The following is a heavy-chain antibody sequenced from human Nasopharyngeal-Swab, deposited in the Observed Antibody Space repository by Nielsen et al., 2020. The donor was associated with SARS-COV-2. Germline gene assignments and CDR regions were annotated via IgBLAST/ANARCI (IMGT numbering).Heavy chain of an antibody. D-gene: IGHD5-18*01. CDR2: IFSNDER. J-gene: IGHJ6*03. V-gene: IGHV2-26*01. Sequence: SGPTLVKPTETLTLTCTVSGFSLTNRRMGVSWIRQPPGKALEWLAHIFSNDERSYSTSLKSRLTISKDTSKSQVFLTMTNMDPVDTATYYCARIGFDLQLWNFYYYMDVWGKGTTVTVSS. CDR3: ARIGFDLQLWNFYYYMDV. CDR1: GFSLTNRRMG.